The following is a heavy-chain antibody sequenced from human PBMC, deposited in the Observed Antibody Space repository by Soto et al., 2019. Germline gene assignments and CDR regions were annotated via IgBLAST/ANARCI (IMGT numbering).Heavy chain of an antibody. D-gene: IGHD2-8*02. CDR2: INHGGST. CDR1: GGSFSGYY. V-gene: IGHV4-34*01. J-gene: IGHJ4*02. Sequence: QVQLQQWGAGLLKPSETLSLTCAVYGGSFSGYYWTWIRQPPGTGLEWIGEINHGGSTNYNPSLKRKGTISVAWSNIQCALWLTSVTAGGSAVYYGGRDKITGLFDYWGQGTLVTVSS. CDR3: GRDKITGLFDY.